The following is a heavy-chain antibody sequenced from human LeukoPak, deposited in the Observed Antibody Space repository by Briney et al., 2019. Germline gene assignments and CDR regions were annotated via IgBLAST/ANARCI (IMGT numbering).Heavy chain of an antibody. CDR2: IGASGADT. J-gene: IGHJ3*01. D-gene: IGHD3-22*01. CDR1: GFIFSTYA. V-gene: IGHV3-23*01. Sequence: PGGSLRLSCEVSGFIFSTYAMTWVRQAPGKGLEWVSAIGASGADTYYSDSAKGRFTISRDNSKSTLYLHMSSLRAEDTAVYFCARRPRGTSGYYLGAFEAWGQGTTVTVSS. CDR3: ARRPRGTSGYYLGAFEA.